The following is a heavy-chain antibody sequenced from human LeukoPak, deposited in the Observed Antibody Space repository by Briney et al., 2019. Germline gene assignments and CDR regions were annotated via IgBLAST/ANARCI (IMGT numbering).Heavy chain of an antibody. CDR2: IRGGGEK. D-gene: IGHD2-2*03. CDR3: AKANWISDADAAW. J-gene: IGHJ4*02. Sequence: GGSLRLSCAASGFSFTTYAMSWVRQAPARGLEWVSSIRGGGEKFYADFVRGRFTLSRDDSTNTVYLQLNNLRVEDTAIYYCAKANWISDADAAWWGQGTLVTVSS. V-gene: IGHV3-23*01. CDR1: GFSFTTYA.